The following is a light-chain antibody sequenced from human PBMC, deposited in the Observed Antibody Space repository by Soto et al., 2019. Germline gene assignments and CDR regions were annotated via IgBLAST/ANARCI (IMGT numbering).Light chain of an antibody. V-gene: IGLV1-47*01. Sequence: QSVLTQPPSASGTPGQRVTISCSGSSSNIGSNYVYWYQQLPGTAPKLLIYMNNQRPSGVPDRFSGSKSGTSASLAISGLRSEDEADDYCAAWYASLSGRVFGGGTKLTVL. CDR3: AAWYASLSGRV. CDR1: SSNIGSNY. CDR2: MNN. J-gene: IGLJ3*02.